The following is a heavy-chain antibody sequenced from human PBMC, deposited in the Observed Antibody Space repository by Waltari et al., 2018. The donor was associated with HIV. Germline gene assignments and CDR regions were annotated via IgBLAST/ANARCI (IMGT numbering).Heavy chain of an antibody. CDR1: GFTFDDYA. CDR2: ISWNSGSI. J-gene: IGHJ4*02. V-gene: IGHV3-9*01. Sequence: EVQLVESGGGLVQPGRSLRLSCAASGFTFDDYAMHWVRLGPGKGLEGVSGISWNSGSIGYAESVKGRFTNSRDNAKNSLYLQMNSLRAEDTALYYCAKEAAVAAVLDYWGQGTLVTVSS. CDR3: AKEAAVAAVLDY. D-gene: IGHD6-19*01.